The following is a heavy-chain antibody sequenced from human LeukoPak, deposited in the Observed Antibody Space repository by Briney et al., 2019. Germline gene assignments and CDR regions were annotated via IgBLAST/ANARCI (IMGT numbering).Heavy chain of an antibody. CDR2: FDPEDGEK. J-gene: IGHJ4*02. V-gene: IGHV1-24*01. CDR3: ATETTAGTLDY. Sequence: ASVKVSCKVSGYILTELSMHWERQAPGKGLEWMGGFDPEDGEKIYAQKFQGGVTMTEDTSTDTAYMELSSLRSDDTAVYYCATETTAGTLDYWGQGTLVTVSS. D-gene: IGHD6-13*01. CDR1: GYILTELS.